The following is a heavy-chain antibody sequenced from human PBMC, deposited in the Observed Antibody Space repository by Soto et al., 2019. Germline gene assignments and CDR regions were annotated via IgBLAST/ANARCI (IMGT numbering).Heavy chain of an antibody. V-gene: IGHV3-30-3*01. CDR2: ISYDGSNK. CDR3: VRDRYSGYGKYAYYFDY. D-gene: IGHD5-12*01. Sequence: PGGSLRLSCAASGFTFSSYAMHWVRQAPGKGLEWVAVISYDGSNKYYAYSVKGRYTISRDNSKNTMYLQMNSLRAEDTAVYYCVRDRYSGYGKYAYYFDYRGQGTLLTISS. CDR1: GFTFSSYA. J-gene: IGHJ4*02.